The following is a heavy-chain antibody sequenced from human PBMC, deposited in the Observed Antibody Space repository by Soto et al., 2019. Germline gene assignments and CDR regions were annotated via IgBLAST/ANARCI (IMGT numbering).Heavy chain of an antibody. CDR2: IWYDGSNK. Sequence: PGGSLRLSCAASGFTFSSYGMHWVRQAPGKGLEWVAVIWYDGSNKYYADSVKGRFTISRDNSKNTLYLQMNSLRAEDTAVYYCATVSEQGRGSGYYRYYYYYGMDVWGQGTTVTVSS. CDR1: GFTFSSYG. D-gene: IGHD3-22*01. CDR3: ATVSEQGRGSGYYRYYYYYGMDV. V-gene: IGHV3-33*01. J-gene: IGHJ6*02.